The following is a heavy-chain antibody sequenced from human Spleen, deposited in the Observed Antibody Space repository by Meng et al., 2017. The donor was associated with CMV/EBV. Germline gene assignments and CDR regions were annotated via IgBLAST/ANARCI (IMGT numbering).Heavy chain of an antibody. CDR1: GYSFTSYW. CDR2: IYPGDSDT. J-gene: IGHJ4*02. CDR3: ARLRGYCSSPTCYIQEKRDYFDK. V-gene: IGHV5-51*01. Sequence: GESLKISCKGSGYSFTSYWIGWVRQMPGKGLEWMGIIYPGDSDTRYSPSFQGQVTISADKSISTAYLQWSSLKASDTAMYYCARLRGYCSSPTCYIQEKRDYFDKWGQGTLVTVSS. D-gene: IGHD2-2*02.